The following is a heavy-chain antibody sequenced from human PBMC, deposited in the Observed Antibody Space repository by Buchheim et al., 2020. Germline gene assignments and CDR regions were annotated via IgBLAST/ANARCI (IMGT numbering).Heavy chain of an antibody. D-gene: IGHD5-18*01. CDR1: GGSFSGHY. V-gene: IGHV4-59*11. Sequence: QVQLQESGPGLVKPSETLSLTCIVSGGSFSGHYWSWIRQPPGKGLEWLGHIYYTGTTNYNPSLNSRVAISVDTSKSQFSLKLRSVTAADTAVYYCAREHTSVGFTYGYGMDVWGQGTT. J-gene: IGHJ6*02. CDR3: AREHTSVGFTYGYGMDV. CDR2: IYYTGTT.